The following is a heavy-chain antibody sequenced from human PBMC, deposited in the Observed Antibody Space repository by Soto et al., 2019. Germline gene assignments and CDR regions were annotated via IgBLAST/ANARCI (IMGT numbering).Heavy chain of an antibody. D-gene: IGHD1-26*01. CDR3: AREYWSYVD. CDR1: GYNFTNY. J-gene: IGHJ4*02. CDR2: MNPNDGAT. Sequence: QAQLVQSGAEAKGPGTSVKVSCKVSGYNFTNYFHWIRQAPGQGLEWMGWMNPNDGATEYARKFQGRVTLTRDKSITTAYMELSSQTADDSAVYYCAREYWSYVDWGQGTLVTVSS. V-gene: IGHV1-2*02.